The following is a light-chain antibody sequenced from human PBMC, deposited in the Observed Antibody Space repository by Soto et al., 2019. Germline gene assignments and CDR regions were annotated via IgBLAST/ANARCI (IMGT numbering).Light chain of an antibody. J-gene: IGLJ1*01. V-gene: IGLV2-14*01. Sequence: QSALTQPASVSGSPGQSVAISCTGTGSDVGAYNYISWYQQHPGKAPKLLLSEVSNRPSGVSDRFSGSKSGNTTSLTISGLQAEDEDDYYCSSLTTSFTYVFGTGTKVTV. CDR3: SSLTTSFTYV. CDR2: EVS. CDR1: GSDVGAYNY.